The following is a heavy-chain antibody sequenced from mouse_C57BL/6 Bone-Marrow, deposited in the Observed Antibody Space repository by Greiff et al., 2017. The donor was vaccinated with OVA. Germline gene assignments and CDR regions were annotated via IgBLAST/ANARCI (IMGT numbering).Heavy chain of an antibody. V-gene: IGHV1-66*01. CDR2: IYPGSGNT. D-gene: IGHD2-4*01. CDR3: AREIYYDPHGLYYYAMDY. Sequence: QVQLQQSGPELVKPGASVKISCKASGYSFTSYYIHWVKQRPGQGLEWIGWIYPGSGNTKYNEKFKGKATLTADTSSSTAYMQLSSLTSDDSAVYYFAREIYYDPHGLYYYAMDYCGQGTAVTVSS. J-gene: IGHJ4*01. CDR1: GYSFTSYY.